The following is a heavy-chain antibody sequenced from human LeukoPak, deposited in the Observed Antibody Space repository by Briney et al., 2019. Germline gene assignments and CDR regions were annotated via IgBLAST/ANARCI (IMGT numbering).Heavy chain of an antibody. CDR1: GYTLTGYY. CDR3: AREIGPIQLHLWGSAFDY. CDR2: INPNSGGT. Sequence: ASVKVSCKASGYTLTGYYMHWVRQAPGQGLEWMGWINPNSGGTNYAQKFQGRVTMTRDTSTNTVYMDLSSLRSEDTAVYYCAREIGPIQLHLWGSAFDYWGQGTLVTVSS. V-gene: IGHV1-2*02. D-gene: IGHD5-18*01. J-gene: IGHJ4*02.